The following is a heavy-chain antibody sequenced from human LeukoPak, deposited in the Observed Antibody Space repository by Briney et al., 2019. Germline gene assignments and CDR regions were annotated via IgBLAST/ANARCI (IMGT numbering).Heavy chain of an antibody. J-gene: IGHJ4*02. CDR3: ARYVSSGLDY. CDR1: GGSIINYY. D-gene: IGHD3-22*01. Sequence: SETLSLTCTVPGGSIINYYWSWIRQPPGKGLEWIGYIHYNGRTSHNPSLKSRITMSIDASRNQLSLKLSSVTAADTAVYYCARYVSSGLDYWGQGTLVTVSS. V-gene: IGHV4-59*01. CDR2: IHYNGRT.